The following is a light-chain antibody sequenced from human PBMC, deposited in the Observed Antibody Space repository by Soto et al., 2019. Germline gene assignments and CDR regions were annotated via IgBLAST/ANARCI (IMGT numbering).Light chain of an antibody. V-gene: IGLV1-47*01. Sequence: QSVLTQPPSASGTPGQRVTISCSGSSSNIGSNYVYWYQQLPGTAPKLLIYRNNQRRSGVPDRFSGSKSGTSASLAISGLRSEDEADYYCAAWDDSLSAPWVFGGGTKLTVL. J-gene: IGLJ3*02. CDR2: RNN. CDR1: SSNIGSNY. CDR3: AAWDDSLSAPWV.